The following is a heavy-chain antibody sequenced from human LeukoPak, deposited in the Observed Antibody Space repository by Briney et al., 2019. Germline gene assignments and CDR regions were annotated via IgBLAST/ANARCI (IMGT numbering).Heavy chain of an antibody. CDR3: VKITSSSGGDY. CDR1: GFTFSSYA. CDR2: ISSNGGST. Sequence: GGSLRLSCLASGFTFSSYAMYWVRQAPGKGLEYVSGISSNGGSTYYADSVKGRFTISRDNSKNTLYLQMSSLRAEDTAVYYCVKITSSSGGDYWGQGTLVTVSS. J-gene: IGHJ4*02. D-gene: IGHD6-19*01. V-gene: IGHV3-64D*09.